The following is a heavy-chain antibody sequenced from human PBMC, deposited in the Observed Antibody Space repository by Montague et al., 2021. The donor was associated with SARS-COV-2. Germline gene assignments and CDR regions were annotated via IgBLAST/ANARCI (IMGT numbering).Heavy chain of an antibody. J-gene: IGHJ4*02. CDR3: AKGGVVVVATTDLDY. V-gene: IGHV3-23*01. CDR2: ISLSGGST. Sequence: SLRLSCAASGFTFSTFAMSCVRQAPGKGLEWVSAISLSGGSTYYADSVKGRFTISRDNSKNTLFLQMNSLRAEDTSVYYCAKGGVVVVATTDLDYWGQGTLVTVYS. CDR1: GFTFSTFA. D-gene: IGHD2-15*01.